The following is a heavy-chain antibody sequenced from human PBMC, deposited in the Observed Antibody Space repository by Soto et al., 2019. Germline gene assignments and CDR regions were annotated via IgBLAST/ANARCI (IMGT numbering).Heavy chain of an antibody. CDR3: ASRRRVGAAPSDNYHYAMDV. Sequence: QVQLVQSGAEVKKPGSSVKVSCKASGGTFGSYAINWVRQAPGQGLEWMGGIIPIFDSTNFAQRFQGRVTITADKSSSTANMELSRLRSEDTAVYYCASRRRVGAAPSDNYHYAMDVWGQGTTVTVSS. CDR2: IIPIFDST. V-gene: IGHV1-69*06. CDR1: GGTFGSYA. D-gene: IGHD1-26*01. J-gene: IGHJ6*02.